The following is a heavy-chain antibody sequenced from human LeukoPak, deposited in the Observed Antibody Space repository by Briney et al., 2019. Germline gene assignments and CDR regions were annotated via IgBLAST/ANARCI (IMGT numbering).Heavy chain of an antibody. CDR3: ASDSSGYYCFDY. CDR1: EFSVGSNY. J-gene: IGHJ4*02. D-gene: IGHD3-22*01. Sequence: PGGSLRLSCAASEFSVGSNYMTWVRQAPGKGLEWVSLIYSGGSTYYADSVKGRFTISRDNSKNTLYLQMNSLRAVVTAVYYCASDSSGYYCFDYWGQGTLVTVSS. V-gene: IGHV3-66*01. CDR2: IYSGGST.